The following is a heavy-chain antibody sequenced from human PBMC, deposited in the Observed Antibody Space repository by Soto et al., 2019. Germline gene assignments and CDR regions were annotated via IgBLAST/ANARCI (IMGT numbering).Heavy chain of an antibody. Sequence: QITLKESGPTLVKPTQTLTLTCTFSGFSLSTSGVGVGWIRQPPGKALEWLALIYWDDDKRYSPSLKSRLTITKDASKNQVVLTMTNMDPVDTATYYCAHRLGYSSSWYGYYFDYWGQGTLVTVSS. CDR3: AHRLGYSSSWYGYYFDY. J-gene: IGHJ4*02. CDR2: IYWDDDK. D-gene: IGHD6-13*01. CDR1: GFSLSTSGVG. V-gene: IGHV2-5*02.